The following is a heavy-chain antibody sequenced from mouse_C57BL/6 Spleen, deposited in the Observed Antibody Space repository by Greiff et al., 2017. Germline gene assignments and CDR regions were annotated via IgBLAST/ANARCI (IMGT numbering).Heavy chain of an antibody. CDR2: INPNNGGT. Sequence: VQLQQSGPELVKPGASVKISCKASGYTFTDYYMNWVKQSHGKGLEWIGDINPNNGGTSYNQKFKGKATLTVDKSSSTAYMELRSLTSEDSAVYYCAREVYGYDVAMDGWGQGASVTAAS. D-gene: IGHD2-2*01. CDR1: GYTFTDYY. CDR3: AREVYGYDVAMDG. V-gene: IGHV1-26*01. J-gene: IGHJ4*01.